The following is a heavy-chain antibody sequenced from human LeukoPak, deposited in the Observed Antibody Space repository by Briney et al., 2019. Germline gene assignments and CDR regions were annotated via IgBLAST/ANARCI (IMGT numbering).Heavy chain of an antibody. V-gene: IGHV4-59*12. J-gene: IGHJ4*02. Sequence: SETLSLTCTVSGGSISSYYWSWIRQPPGKGLEWIGYIYYSGSTNYNPSLKSRVTISVDTSKNQFSLKLSSVTAADTAVYYCARDGSLRAAAGNDYWGQGTLVTVSS. CDR1: GGSISSYY. CDR3: ARDGSLRAAAGNDY. CDR2: IYYSGST. D-gene: IGHD6-13*01.